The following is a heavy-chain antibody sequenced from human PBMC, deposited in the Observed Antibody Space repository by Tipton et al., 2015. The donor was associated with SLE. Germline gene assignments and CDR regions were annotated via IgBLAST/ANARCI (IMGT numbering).Heavy chain of an antibody. CDR2: INPSGGTT. J-gene: IGHJ5*02. Sequence: QSGAEVKKPGASVKVSCKTSEYTFTRDYMHWIRQAPGQGLEWMRIINPSGGTTNYAQKFQGRVAMTRDTSTSTVNMELSSLRPEDGAMYFCATHGLSGMDPWGPGTLVPVSS. V-gene: IGHV1-46*01. D-gene: IGHD1-26*01. CDR3: ATHGLSGMDP. CDR1: EYTFTRDY.